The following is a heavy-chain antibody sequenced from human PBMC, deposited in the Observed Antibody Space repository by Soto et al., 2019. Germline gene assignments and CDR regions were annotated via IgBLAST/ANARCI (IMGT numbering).Heavy chain of an antibody. D-gene: IGHD4-17*01. J-gene: IGHJ5*02. CDR3: VHPRSTVQIPPT. CDR1: GFTFSMFS. Sequence: GSLRLSCSASGFTFSMFSMHWVRQAPGKGLEYVSGISSNGDSTYYADSVKGRFTISRDNSKNTLYLQMSSLRAVDTAVYYCVHPRSTVQIPPTWGQGTLVTVSS. CDR2: ISSNGDST. V-gene: IGHV3-64D*06.